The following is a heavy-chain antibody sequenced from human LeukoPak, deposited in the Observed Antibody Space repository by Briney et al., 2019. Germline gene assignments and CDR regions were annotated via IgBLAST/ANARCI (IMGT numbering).Heavy chain of an antibody. CDR1: GGSISSYY. CDR2: IYTSGST. J-gene: IGHJ3*02. V-gene: IGHV4-4*07. D-gene: IGHD3-22*01. CDR3: ARDLMIVVAYDAFDI. Sequence: SETLSLTCTVSGGSISSYYWSWIRQPAGKGLEWIGRIYTSGSTNYNPSLKSRVTMSVDTSKNQFSLTLSSVTAADTAVYYCARDLMIVVAYDAFDIWGQGTMVTVSS.